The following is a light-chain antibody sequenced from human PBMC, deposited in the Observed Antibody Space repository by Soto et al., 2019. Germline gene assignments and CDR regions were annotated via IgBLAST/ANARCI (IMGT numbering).Light chain of an antibody. CDR1: QSVSSSY. J-gene: IGKJ4*01. CDR3: QHYRTS. Sequence: EIVLTQSPGTLSLSPGERATLSCRASQSVSSSYIAWYQQKPGQPPRLLIYGASSKATGIPDRFSGGGSGTDFSLTITRLEPEDFAVYYCQHYRTSFGGGTKVEIK. V-gene: IGKV3-20*01. CDR2: GAS.